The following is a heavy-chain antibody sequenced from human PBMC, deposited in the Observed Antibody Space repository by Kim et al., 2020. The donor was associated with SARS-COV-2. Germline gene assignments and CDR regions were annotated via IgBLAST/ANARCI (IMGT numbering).Heavy chain of an antibody. CDR1: GFSFSDYG. CDR2: ISYDGSNK. V-gene: IGHV3-30*18. Sequence: GGSLRLSCAASGFSFSDYGMHWVRQAPGKGLEWVAVISYDGSNKYYADSVKGRLTISRDNSKNTVHLEMQSLRTEDTAVYYCAKGGSGPYWHLDLGCRGTRVTVST. D-gene: IGHD3-10*01. J-gene: IGHJ2*01. CDR3: AKGGSGPYWHLDL.